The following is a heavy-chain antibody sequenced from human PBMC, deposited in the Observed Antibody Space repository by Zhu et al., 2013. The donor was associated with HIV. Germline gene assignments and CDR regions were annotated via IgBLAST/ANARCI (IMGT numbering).Heavy chain of an antibody. J-gene: IGHJ4*02. CDR3: ASITVTSYY. D-gene: IGHD4-17*01. V-gene: IGHV1-46*01. CDR1: GNTFTTYF. Sequence: QVQLVQSGAEVKKPGASVKVSCKASGNTFTTYFLHWVRQAPGQGLEWMGIIDPSGDTTSYAQKFQGRVSMTRDTSTNTVYLELSSLRSEDTAVYYCASITVTSYYWGQGNPGHRLL. CDR2: IDPSGDTT.